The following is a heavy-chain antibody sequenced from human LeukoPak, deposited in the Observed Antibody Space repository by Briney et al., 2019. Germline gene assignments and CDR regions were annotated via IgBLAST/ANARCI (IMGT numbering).Heavy chain of an antibody. V-gene: IGHV3-74*01. CDR2: INNDGSNI. CDR3: GATDY. J-gene: IGHJ4*02. CDR1: GFTFTHHW. Sequence: GGSLRLSCVASGFTFTHHWMHWVRQAPGKGLVCVSCINNDGSNIDYADSVKGRFTISRDNARNTLYLQMSSLRAEDTAVYYCGATDYWGQGTLVTVSA.